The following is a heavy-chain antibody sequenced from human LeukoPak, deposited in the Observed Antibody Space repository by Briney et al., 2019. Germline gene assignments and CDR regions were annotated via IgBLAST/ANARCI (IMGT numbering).Heavy chain of an antibody. Sequence: GGSLRLSCSASGFTFSSYSMHWVRQAPGKGLEYLLGITGNGGNTYYADSVKGRFTISRNNSKNTLYLHMSSLRVEDTAVYYCVNDYCGADCHFWGQGTLVTVSS. J-gene: IGHJ4*02. V-gene: IGHV3-64D*06. CDR3: VNDYCGADCHF. D-gene: IGHD2-21*02. CDR1: GFTFSSYS. CDR2: ITGNGGNT.